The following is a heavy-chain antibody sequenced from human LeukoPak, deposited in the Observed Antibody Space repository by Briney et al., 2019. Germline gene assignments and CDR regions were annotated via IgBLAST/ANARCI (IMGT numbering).Heavy chain of an antibody. J-gene: IGHJ5*02. V-gene: IGHV1-2*06. CDR3: ARGGVAGATDWFDP. D-gene: IGHD1-26*01. Sequence: GASVKVSCKASGYTFTGYYMHWVRQAPGQGLEWMGRINPNNGGTKYAQKFQGRVTMTRDTSISTAYMELSRLRSDDTAVYYCARGGVAGATDWFDPWGQGTLVTVSS. CDR2: INPNNGGT. CDR1: GYTFTGYY.